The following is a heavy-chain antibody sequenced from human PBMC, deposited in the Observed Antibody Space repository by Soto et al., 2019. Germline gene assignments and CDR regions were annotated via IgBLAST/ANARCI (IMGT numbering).Heavy chain of an antibody. Sequence: SETLSLTCTVSGGSISSSSYYWGWIRQPPGKGLEWIGSIYYSGSTYYNPSLKSRVTISVDTSKNQFSLKLSSVTAADTAVYYCATTTRLERYDYVRGSHYYYYGMDVWGQGTTVTVSS. CDR3: ATTTRLERYDYVRGSHYYYYGMDV. CDR2: IYYSGST. CDR1: GGSISSSSYY. J-gene: IGHJ6*02. V-gene: IGHV4-39*01. D-gene: IGHD3-16*01.